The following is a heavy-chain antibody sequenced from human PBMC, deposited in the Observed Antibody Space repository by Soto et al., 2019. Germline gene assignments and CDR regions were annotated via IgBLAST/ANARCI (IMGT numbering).Heavy chain of an antibody. CDR1: GFTFSSYW. D-gene: IGHD5-18*01. V-gene: IGHV3-7*01. CDR2: IKQDGSEK. J-gene: IGHJ3*02. Sequence: GGSLRLSCAASGFTFSSYWMSWVRQAPGKGLEWVANIKQDGSEKYYVDSVKGRFTISRDNAKNSLYLQMNSLRAEDTAVYYCASAPYVPGYSYVADAFDIWGQGTMVTVSS. CDR3: ASAPYVPGYSYVADAFDI.